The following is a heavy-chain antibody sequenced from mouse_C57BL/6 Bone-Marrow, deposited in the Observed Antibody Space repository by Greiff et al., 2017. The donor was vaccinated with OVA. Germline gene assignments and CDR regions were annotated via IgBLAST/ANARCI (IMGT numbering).Heavy chain of an antibody. CDR1: GYSITSGYY. V-gene: IGHV3-6*01. CDR3: AADGYYVGAY. CDR2: ISYDGSN. J-gene: IGHJ3*01. D-gene: IGHD2-3*01. Sequence: EVKLEESGPGLVKPSQSLSLPCSVTGYSITSGYYWNWIRQFPGNKLEWMGYISYDGSNNYNPSLKNRISITRDTSKNQFFLKLNSVTTEDTATYYCAADGYYVGAYWGQGTLVTVSA.